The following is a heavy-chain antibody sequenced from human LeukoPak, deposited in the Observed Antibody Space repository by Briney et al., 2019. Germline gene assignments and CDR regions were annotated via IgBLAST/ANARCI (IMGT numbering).Heavy chain of an antibody. CDR1: GYTFATYW. V-gene: IGHV5-51*01. J-gene: IGHJ5*02. CDR3: ARTGAAGMYNWLDP. Sequence: GESLRISCKASGYTFATYWIAWERQMPGKGLEWMGIIYPGDSDTRYSPSFQGHVTISADRSISTAYLQWSSLRASDTAMYYCARTGAAGMYNWLDPWGQGTLVTVSS. CDR2: IYPGDSDT. D-gene: IGHD6-13*01.